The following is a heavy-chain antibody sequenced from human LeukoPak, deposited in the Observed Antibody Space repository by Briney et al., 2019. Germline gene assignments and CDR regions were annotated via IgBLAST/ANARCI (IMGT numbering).Heavy chain of an antibody. CDR1: GFTFNTYA. D-gene: IGHD3-10*01. CDR3: ARDKLLWFGGSYYYFDY. V-gene: IGHV3-23*01. CDR2: ISGSGSST. J-gene: IGHJ4*02. Sequence: GGSLRLSCAASGFTFNTYAMGWVRQAPGKGLEWVSAISGSGSSTYYADSVKGRFTISRDNSKNTLYLQMNSLRAEDTAVYYCARDKLLWFGGSYYYFDYWGQGTLVTVSS.